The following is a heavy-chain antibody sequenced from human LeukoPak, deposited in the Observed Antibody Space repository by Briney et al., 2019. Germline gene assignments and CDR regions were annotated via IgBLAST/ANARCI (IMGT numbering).Heavy chain of an antibody. CDR1: GGTFSTYA. D-gene: IGHD3-22*01. Sequence: GSSVKVSCKASGGTFSTYAISWVRQAPGQGLEWMGGIIPILGTANYAQKFKGRVTITADEFTSTAYMELSSLRSEDTAVFYCASNTNYYENTGHYVLDSWGQGTLVTVSS. V-gene: IGHV1-69*01. J-gene: IGHJ5*01. CDR2: IIPILGTA. CDR3: ASNTNYYENTGHYVLDS.